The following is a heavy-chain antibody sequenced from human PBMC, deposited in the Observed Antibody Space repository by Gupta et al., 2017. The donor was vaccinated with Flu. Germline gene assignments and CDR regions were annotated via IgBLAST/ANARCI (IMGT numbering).Heavy chain of an antibody. CDR3: AREPGIVGTIDGFDM. CDR1: GFIFSDYY. Sequence: QVQLVESGGGLVKPGGSLSLYCAASGFIFSDYYLAWIGQASGRGLDCVAYIRSTMTSVYYVDSVKGRFTISRDNAKKSLYLKMNSLRAEDTAVYDCAREPGIVGTIDGFDMWVHGTMVTVSS. J-gene: IGHJ3*02. V-gene: IGHV3-11*01. CDR2: IRSTMTSV. D-gene: IGHD1-26*01.